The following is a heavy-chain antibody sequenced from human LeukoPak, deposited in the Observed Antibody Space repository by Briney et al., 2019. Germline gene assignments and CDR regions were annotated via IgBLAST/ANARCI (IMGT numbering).Heavy chain of an antibody. CDR3: ARDTTVTTSHYYYYMDV. J-gene: IGHJ6*03. V-gene: IGHV4-4*07. D-gene: IGHD4-17*01. CDR1: GGSISSYY. CDR2: IYTSGST. Sequence: SETLSLTCTVSGGSISSYYWSWIRQPAGKGLEWIGRIYTSGSTNYNPSLKSRVTMSVDTSKNQFSLKLSSVTAADTAVYYCARDTTVTTSHYYYYMDVWGKGTTVTISS.